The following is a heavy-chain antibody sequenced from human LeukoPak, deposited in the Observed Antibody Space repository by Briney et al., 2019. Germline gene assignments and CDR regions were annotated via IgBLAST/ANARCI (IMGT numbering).Heavy chain of an antibody. CDR2: IRSKTDGGTT. J-gene: IGHJ1*01. V-gene: IGHV3-15*01. CDR1: GFTFSDAW. D-gene: IGHD3-22*01. CDR3: ATHKYAVVSIQH. Sequence: GGSLRLSCAASGFTFSDAWMTWVRQAPGKGLEWVGRIRSKTDGGTTDYAAPVKGRFTISRDDSKNTLYLQMSSLQTEDTAVYYCATHKYAVVSIQHWGQGTLVTVFS.